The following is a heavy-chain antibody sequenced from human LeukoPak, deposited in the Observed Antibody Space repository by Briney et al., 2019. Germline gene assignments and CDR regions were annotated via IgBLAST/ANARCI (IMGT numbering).Heavy chain of an antibody. Sequence: PGGSLRLSCAASGFTFSSYEMNWVRQAPGKGLEWVSYISSSGSTIYYADSVKGRFTISRDNAKNSLYLQMNSLRAEDTAVYYCARTTYGSGNPYFDYWGQRTLVTVSS. CDR3: ARTTYGSGNPYFDY. CDR2: ISSSGSTI. V-gene: IGHV3-48*03. D-gene: IGHD3-10*01. CDR1: GFTFSSYE. J-gene: IGHJ4*02.